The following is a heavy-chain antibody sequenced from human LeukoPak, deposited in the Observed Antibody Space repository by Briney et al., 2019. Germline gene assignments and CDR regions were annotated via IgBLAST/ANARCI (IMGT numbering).Heavy chain of an antibody. CDR1: GGSISSGGYY. CDR3: ARDNVVLDCSSTSCLNMKGAFDI. J-gene: IGHJ3*02. V-gene: IGHV4-31*03. CDR2: IYYSEST. Sequence: SQTLSLNCTVSGGSISSGGYYWSSIRQHPGKGLEWIGYIYYSESTYYNPSLKSRVTISVDTSKNQFSLKLSSVTAADTAVYYCARDNVVLDCSSTSCLNMKGAFDIWGQGTMVTVSS. D-gene: IGHD2-2*01.